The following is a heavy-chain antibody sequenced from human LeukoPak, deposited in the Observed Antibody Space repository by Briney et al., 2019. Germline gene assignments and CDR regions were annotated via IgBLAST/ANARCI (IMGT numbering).Heavy chain of an antibody. Sequence: SVKVSCKASGGTFSSYTISWVRQAPGQGLEWMGRIIPILSIANYAQKFQGRVTITADKSMSTAYMELSSLRSEDTAVYYCARDRWLASLDYWGQGTLVTVSS. CDR1: GGTFSSYT. CDR3: ARDRWLASLDY. D-gene: IGHD6-19*01. J-gene: IGHJ4*02. CDR2: IIPILSIA. V-gene: IGHV1-69*04.